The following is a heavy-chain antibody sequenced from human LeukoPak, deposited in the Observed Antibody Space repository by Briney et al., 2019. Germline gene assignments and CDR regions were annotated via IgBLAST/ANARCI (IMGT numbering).Heavy chain of an antibody. D-gene: IGHD3-22*01. CDR3: AKGNSYDSSGLPFDY. CDR2: VSWNSGSI. J-gene: IGHJ4*02. V-gene: IGHV3-9*01. CDR1: GFTFDDYV. Sequence: GGSLRLSCAASGFTFDDYVMHWVRQVPGKGLEWVSRVSWNSGSIDYADSVKGRFTSSRDNARNTLYLQMNSLRAEDTALYYCAKGNSYDSSGLPFDYWGQGTLVTVSS.